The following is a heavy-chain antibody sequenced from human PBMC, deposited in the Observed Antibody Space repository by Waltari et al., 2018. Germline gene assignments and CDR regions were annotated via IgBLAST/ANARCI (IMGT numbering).Heavy chain of an antibody. CDR1: GYTLYELS. CDR3: VTGRTMRSVGGILVIEHGLRAGYFQF. V-gene: IGHV1-24*01. J-gene: IGHJ1*01. D-gene: IGHD3-16*02. Sequence: QVQVVQSGAEVKNPGASVKVSCKVPGYTLYELSMHWVRQAPGKGLEWMAGFAPRHPETVYSQTFQGRVTITEDATTDTAYMQLPSLRPDDPAVYYCVTGRTMRSVGGILVIEHGLRAGYFQFWGQGTLVVVSS. CDR2: FAPRHPET.